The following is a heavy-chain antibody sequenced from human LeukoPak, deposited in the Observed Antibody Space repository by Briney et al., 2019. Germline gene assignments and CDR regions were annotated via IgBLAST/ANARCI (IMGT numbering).Heavy chain of an antibody. CDR1: TFSISNYC. CDR3: ARDRGGGYFDY. D-gene: IGHD3-16*01. J-gene: IGHJ4*02. CDR2: KTEDGSEE. V-gene: IGHV3-7*04. Sequence: GRSLRLSCVASTFSISNYCTSWVRQAPGKGLEWGADKTEDGSEEYYLDSVKGRFIVSRDNAKNSLYLQMNSPRAEDTAVYYCARDRGGGYFDYWGQGALVTVSS.